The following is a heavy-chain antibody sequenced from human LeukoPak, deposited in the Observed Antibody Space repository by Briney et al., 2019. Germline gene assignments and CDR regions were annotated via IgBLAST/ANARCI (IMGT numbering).Heavy chain of an antibody. Sequence: GASVKVSCKASGYTFTGYYIHWVRQAPGQRLKWMGWVNPNSGGTNYAQKFQGRATMTRDTSISTAYMELNRLRSDDTAVYYCASAIVGATFFDYWGQGTLVTVSS. CDR1: GYTFTGYY. CDR3: ASAIVGATFFDY. CDR2: VNPNSGGT. J-gene: IGHJ4*02. D-gene: IGHD1-26*01. V-gene: IGHV1-2*02.